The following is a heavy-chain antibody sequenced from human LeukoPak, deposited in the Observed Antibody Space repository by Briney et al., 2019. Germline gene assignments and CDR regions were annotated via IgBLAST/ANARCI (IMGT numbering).Heavy chain of an antibody. V-gene: IGHV1-2*06. Sequence: ASAKVSCKASGYTFTGYYMHWVRQAPGQGLEWMGRINPNSGGTNYAQKFQGRVTMTRDTSISTAYMELSRLRSDDTAVYYCARARGGQLERRREWFDPWGQGTLVTVSS. D-gene: IGHD1-1*01. CDR3: ARARGGQLERRREWFDP. J-gene: IGHJ5*02. CDR1: GYTFTGYY. CDR2: INPNSGGT.